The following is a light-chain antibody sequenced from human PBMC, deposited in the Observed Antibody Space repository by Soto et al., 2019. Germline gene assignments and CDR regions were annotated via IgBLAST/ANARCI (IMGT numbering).Light chain of an antibody. J-gene: IGKJ3*01. V-gene: IGKV3-15*01. CDR2: DAS. Sequence: EVVLTQSPATLSVSSGERATLSCRASQSVSRNLAWYQQKPGQAPRLLIYDASTRATGIPARFSGSGSGTEFTLTISSLQSEDFAVYYCQQRSNWPITFGPGTKVDIK. CDR3: QQRSNWPIT. CDR1: QSVSRN.